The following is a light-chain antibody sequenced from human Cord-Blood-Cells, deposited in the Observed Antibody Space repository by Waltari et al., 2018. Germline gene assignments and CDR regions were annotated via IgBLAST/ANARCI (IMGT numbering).Light chain of an antibody. CDR1: QSVSSY. Sequence: DIVFTQSPATLSLSPGERATLYCRASQSVSSYLAWYQQKPGQAPRLLIYDASNRATGILARFSGSGSGTDFTLTISSLEPEDFAVYYCQQRSNWPPYTFGQGTKLEIK. V-gene: IGKV3-11*01. CDR3: QQRSNWPPYT. CDR2: DAS. J-gene: IGKJ2*01.